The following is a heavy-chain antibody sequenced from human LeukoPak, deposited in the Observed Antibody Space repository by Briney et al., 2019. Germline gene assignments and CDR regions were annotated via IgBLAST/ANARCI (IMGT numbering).Heavy chain of an antibody. J-gene: IGHJ4*02. CDR1: GFTLSSYS. Sequence: PGGSLRLSCAVSGFTLSSYSMNWVRQAPGKGLEWVSAISGSGGSTYYADSVKGRFTISRDNSKNTLYLQMNSLRAEDTAVYYCAKDLRTCSTSCPYYFDYWGQGTLVTVSS. D-gene: IGHD2-2*01. CDR2: ISGSGGST. CDR3: AKDLRTCSTSCPYYFDY. V-gene: IGHV3-23*01.